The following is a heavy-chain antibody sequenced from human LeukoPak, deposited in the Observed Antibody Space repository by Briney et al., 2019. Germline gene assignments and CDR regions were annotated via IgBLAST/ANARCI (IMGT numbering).Heavy chain of an antibody. D-gene: IGHD3-16*02. CDR2: FDPEDGET. Sequence: GASVKVSCKVSGYTLTELSMHWVRQAPGKGLEWMGGFDPEDGETIYAQKFQGRVTMTEDTSTDTAYMELSSLRSEDTAVYYCATASQKVDVWGSYRIHFDYWGQGTLVTVSS. V-gene: IGHV1-24*01. J-gene: IGHJ4*02. CDR3: ATASQKVDVWGSYRIHFDY. CDR1: GYTLTELS.